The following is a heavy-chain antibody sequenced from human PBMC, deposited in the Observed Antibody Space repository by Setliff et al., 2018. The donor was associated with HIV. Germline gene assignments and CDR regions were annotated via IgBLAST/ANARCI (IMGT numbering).Heavy chain of an antibody. CDR2: IYSGGTT. J-gene: IGHJ5*02. CDR1: GGSISHYY. V-gene: IGHV4-59*08. Sequence: SETLSLTCTVSGGSISHYYWNWIRQPPGKGLEWIGNIYSGGTTYYNSSLRSRVTISVDTSKNQFSLKLNSVTAADTAVYYCARHAVPHYYDSSGPSWGPGTLVTVSS. CDR3: ARHAVPHYYDSSGPS. D-gene: IGHD3-22*01.